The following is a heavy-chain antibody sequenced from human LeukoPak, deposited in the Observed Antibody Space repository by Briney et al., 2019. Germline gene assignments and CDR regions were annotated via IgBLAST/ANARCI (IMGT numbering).Heavy chain of an antibody. CDR1: GFTFDDYA. CDR3: ASVRGSGWPPWGAFDI. D-gene: IGHD6-19*01. CDR2: ISYDGSNK. V-gene: IGHV3-30*04. J-gene: IGHJ3*02. Sequence: PGRSLRLSCAASGFTFDDYAMHWVRQAPGKGLEWVAVISYDGSNKYYADSVKGRFTISRDNSKNTLYLQMNSLRAEDTAVYYCASVRGSGWPPWGAFDIWGQGTMVTVSS.